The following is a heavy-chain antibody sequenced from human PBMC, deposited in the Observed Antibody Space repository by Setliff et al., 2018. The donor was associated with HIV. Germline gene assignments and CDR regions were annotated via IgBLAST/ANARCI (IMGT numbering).Heavy chain of an antibody. Sequence: ASETLSLTCAVYGGSFSGYYWSWIRQPPGKGLEWIGRVSSRGDTNYNPSLKSRVTMSVDTSKNQFSLKLTSVTASDTAVYYCARAAAGNTGPFDLWGQGSPVTSPQ. J-gene: IGHJ4*02. CDR3: ARAAAGNTGPFDL. V-gene: IGHV4-34*01. D-gene: IGHD4-17*01. CDR2: VSSRGDT. CDR1: GGSFSGYY.